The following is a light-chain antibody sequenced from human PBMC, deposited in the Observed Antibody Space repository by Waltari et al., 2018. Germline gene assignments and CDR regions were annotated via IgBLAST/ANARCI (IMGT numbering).Light chain of an antibody. Sequence: DTQMTQSPSSLSASVGDRVTITCRASQSISSYLNWYQQKPGKAPKLLIDAASSLQSGVPSRFSGSGSATDFTLTISSLQPEDFATYYCQQSYSTHPWTFGQGTKVEIK. CDR3: QQSYSTHPWT. CDR2: AAS. J-gene: IGKJ1*01. V-gene: IGKV1-39*01. CDR1: QSISSY.